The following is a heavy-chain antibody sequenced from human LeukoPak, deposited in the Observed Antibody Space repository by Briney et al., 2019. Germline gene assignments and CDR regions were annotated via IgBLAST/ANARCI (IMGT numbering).Heavy chain of an antibody. CDR1: GFTFSSYA. Sequence: GGALRLGCSAPGFTFSSYAMRSGPQAPGRGLERVSAISGSGGSTYYADSVKGRFTISRDNSKNTLYLQMNSLRAEDTAVYYCGHDSSGYYYQLDYWGQGTLVTVSS. CDR3: GHDSSGYYYQLDY. CDR2: ISGSGGST. J-gene: IGHJ4*02. D-gene: IGHD3-22*01. V-gene: IGHV3-23*01.